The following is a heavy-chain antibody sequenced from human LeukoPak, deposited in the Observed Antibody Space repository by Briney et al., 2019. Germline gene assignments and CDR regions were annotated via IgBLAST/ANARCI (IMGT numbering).Heavy chain of an antibody. CDR2: IYHSEAP. J-gene: IGHJ5*02. CDR1: GGSISDHY. CDR3: ARGHYDFAP. D-gene: IGHD3-16*01. Sequence: PSETLSLTCSVSGGSISDHYWSWIRQPPGKGLERIAYIYHSEAPNYNPSLNARVTMSLDMSKNQFSLRLSSVTAADTAVYYCARGHYDFAPWGQGTLVTVSS. V-gene: IGHV4-59*08.